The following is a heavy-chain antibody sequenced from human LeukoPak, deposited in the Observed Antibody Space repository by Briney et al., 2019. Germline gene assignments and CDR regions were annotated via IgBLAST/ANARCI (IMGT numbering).Heavy chain of an antibody. CDR2: IKHDGSEK. Sequence: GGSLRLSCAASGLIFTNYFMSWVRQAPGKGLEWVASIKHDGSEKYYVDSVRGRFTISRDNTMNSLYLQMSSPRAEDTAVYYCATDRGWRTSGYYLYYFEYWGQGTLVTYSS. D-gene: IGHD3-3*01. CDR1: GLIFTNYF. CDR3: ATDRGWRTSGYYLYYFEY. V-gene: IGHV3-7*01. J-gene: IGHJ4*02.